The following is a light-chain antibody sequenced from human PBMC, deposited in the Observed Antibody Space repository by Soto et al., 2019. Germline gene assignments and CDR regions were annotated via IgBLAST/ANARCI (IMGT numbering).Light chain of an antibody. CDR3: QQDDSDPFT. Sequence: DIQMTQSPSSLSASVGDRVTITCRARQDIRTSLAWFQQKPGKAPKSLLYAASSLQSGVPSKFSGSGSGTDFTLTISSLHPEDFATYYCQQDDSDPFTFGGGKEVEIK. V-gene: IGKV1-16*02. J-gene: IGKJ4*01. CDR1: QDIRTS. CDR2: AAS.